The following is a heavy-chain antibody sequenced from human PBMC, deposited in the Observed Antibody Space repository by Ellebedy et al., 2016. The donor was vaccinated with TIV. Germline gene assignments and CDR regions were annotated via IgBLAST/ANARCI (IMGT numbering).Heavy chain of an antibody. D-gene: IGHD6-13*01. Sequence: GGSLRLSXAASGFTFSSYAMTWVRQAPGKGLEWVSRISWNSGTIDYADSVKGRFTISRDNAKNTLFLQMNSLRVEDTAVYYCVRGYSSSLGTGYWGQGTLVTVSS. J-gene: IGHJ4*02. CDR1: GFTFSSYA. CDR3: VRGYSSSLGTGY. V-gene: IGHV3-9*01. CDR2: ISWNSGTI.